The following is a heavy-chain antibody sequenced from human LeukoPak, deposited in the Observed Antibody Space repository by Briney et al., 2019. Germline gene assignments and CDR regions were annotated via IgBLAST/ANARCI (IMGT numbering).Heavy chain of an antibody. J-gene: IGHJ6*04. CDR3: VGIWSGMDV. CDR2: MNPNSGNT. D-gene: IGHD3-3*01. CDR1: GYTFTSYD. Sequence: ASVNVSCKASGYTFTSYDINWVRQATGQGLEWMGWMNPNSGNTGYAQKFQGRVTITRNTSISTAYMELSSLRAEDTAVYYCVGIWSGMDVWGKGTTVTVSS. V-gene: IGHV1-8*01.